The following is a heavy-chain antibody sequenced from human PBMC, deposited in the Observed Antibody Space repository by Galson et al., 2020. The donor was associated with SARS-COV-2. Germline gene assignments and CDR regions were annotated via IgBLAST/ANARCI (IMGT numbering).Heavy chain of an antibody. V-gene: IGHV3-30*02. D-gene: IGHD3-3*01. CDR2: IRYDGNTK. J-gene: IGHJ3*02. CDR1: GFTFSNSG. CDR3: AKDNDFWTGLGAVDM. Sequence: GGSLRLSCAASGFTFSNSGMHWVRQAPGTGLEWVAFIRYDGNTKYYVDSVTGRFTISRDNSTNTLYLLMSSLRIEDTAVYYCAKDNDFWTGLGAVDMWGQGTPVTVSS.